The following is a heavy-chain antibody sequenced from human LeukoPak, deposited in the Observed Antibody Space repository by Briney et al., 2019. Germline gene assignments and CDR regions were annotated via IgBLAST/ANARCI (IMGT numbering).Heavy chain of an antibody. D-gene: IGHD6-6*01. V-gene: IGHV3-11*06. CDR2: ISPSSHDI. Sequence: GGSLRLSCAASGFIFSDFYMSWVRQAAGKGLEYIAYISPSSHDIIYADSVKGRFTISGDNAKNSLYLQMNSLRAEDTAVYYCAKTARVPDYWGQGTQVTVSS. J-gene: IGHJ4*02. CDR3: AKTARVPDY. CDR1: GFIFSDFY.